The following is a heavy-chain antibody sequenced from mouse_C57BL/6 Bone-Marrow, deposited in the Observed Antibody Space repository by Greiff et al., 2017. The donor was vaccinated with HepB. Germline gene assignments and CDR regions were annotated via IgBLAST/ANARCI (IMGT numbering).Heavy chain of an antibody. Sequence: EVQLVESGGDFVKPGGSLKLSCAASGFTFSSYGMSWVRQTPDKRLEWVATISSGGSYTYYPDSVKGRFTISRDNAKNTLYLQMSSLKSEDTAMYYCARLTYDGYYWGQGTLVTVSA. CDR1: GFTFSSYG. CDR3: ARLTYDGYY. CDR2: ISSGGSYT. D-gene: IGHD2-3*01. V-gene: IGHV5-6*01. J-gene: IGHJ3*01.